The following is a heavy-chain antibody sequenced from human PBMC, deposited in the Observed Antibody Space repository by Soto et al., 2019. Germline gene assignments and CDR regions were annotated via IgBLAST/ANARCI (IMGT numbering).Heavy chain of an antibody. CDR3: ARAIVDRSGLADV. D-gene: IGHD3-10*01. CDR2: IYYSGST. CDR1: GGSISSYY. Sequence: QVQLQESGPGLVKPSETLSLTCTVSGGSISSYYWSWIRQPPGKGLEWIGYIYYSGSTNYNPSLKSRVTISVDTSKNQFSLKLSSVTAADTAVYYCARAIVDRSGLADVWGQGTTVTVSS. V-gene: IGHV4-59*01. J-gene: IGHJ6*02.